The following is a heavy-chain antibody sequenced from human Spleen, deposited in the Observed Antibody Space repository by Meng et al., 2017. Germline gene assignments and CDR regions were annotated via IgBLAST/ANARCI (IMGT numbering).Heavy chain of an antibody. CDR3: ARDRLLDY. CDR2: INPNSGAA. Sequence: QVQLVQCGAEVKEPGASVKVSCKTSGYTFTGYFLYWVRQAPGQGLEWMGRINPNSGAANYAQKFQGRVTLTRDTSISTAYMELSRLRSDDTALYYCARDRLLDYWGQGTLVTVSS. V-gene: IGHV1-2*06. CDR1: GYTFTGYF. J-gene: IGHJ4*02.